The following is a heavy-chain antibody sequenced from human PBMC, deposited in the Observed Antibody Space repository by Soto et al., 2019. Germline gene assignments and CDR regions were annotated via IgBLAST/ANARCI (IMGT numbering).Heavy chain of an antibody. CDR1: GFTFSSYA. Sequence: QVQLVESGGGVVQPGRSLRLSCAASGFTFSSYAMHWVRQAPGKGLEWVAVISYDGSNKYYADSVKGRFTISRDNSKNTLYLQMNSLRAEDTAVYYCARSDIVVGVAALVALDDWGQGTLVTVSS. CDR3: ARSDIVVGVAALVALDD. CDR2: ISYDGSNK. J-gene: IGHJ4*02. V-gene: IGHV3-30-3*01. D-gene: IGHD2-15*01.